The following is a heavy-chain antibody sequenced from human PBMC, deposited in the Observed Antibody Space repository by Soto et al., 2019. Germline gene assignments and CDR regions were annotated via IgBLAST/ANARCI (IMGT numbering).Heavy chain of an antibody. V-gene: IGHV5-51*01. D-gene: IGHD6-13*01. Sequence: GESLKISCQGSGYSFTSYWIGWVRQMPGKGLEWMGIIYPGDSDTRYSPSFQGQVTISADKSISTAYLQWSSLKASDTAMYYCARQPIAAAGTAFWLDPWGQGTLV. CDR2: IYPGDSDT. J-gene: IGHJ5*02. CDR1: GYSFTSYW. CDR3: ARQPIAAAGTAFWLDP.